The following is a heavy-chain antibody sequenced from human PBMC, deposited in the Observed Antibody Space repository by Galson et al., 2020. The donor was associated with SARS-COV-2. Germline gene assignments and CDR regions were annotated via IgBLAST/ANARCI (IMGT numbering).Heavy chain of an antibody. CDR3: ARGRVDIVATIHWFDP. CDR2: IYYSGST. Sequence: SETLSLTCTVSGGSISSSSYYWGWIRQPPGKGLEWIGSIYYSGSTYYNPSLKSRVTISVDTSKNQFSLKLSSVTAADTAVYYCARGRVDIVATIHWFDPWGQGTLVTVSS. CDR1: GGSISSSSYY. V-gene: IGHV4-39*01. D-gene: IGHD5-12*01. J-gene: IGHJ5*02.